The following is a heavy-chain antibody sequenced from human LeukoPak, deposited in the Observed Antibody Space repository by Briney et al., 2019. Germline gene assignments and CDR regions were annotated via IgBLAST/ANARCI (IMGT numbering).Heavy chain of an antibody. V-gene: IGHV4-34*01. Sequence: SETLSLTCAVYGGSFSGYYWSWIRQPPGKGLEWMGEINHRGSTNYNPSLKSRVTISVDTSKNQFSLKLSSVTAADTAVYYCARGRVYYYDSSGYYRPWPYYYYYGMDVWGQGTTVTVSS. CDR1: GGSFSGYY. J-gene: IGHJ6*02. CDR3: ARGRVYYYDSSGYYRPWPYYYYYGMDV. D-gene: IGHD3-22*01. CDR2: INHRGST.